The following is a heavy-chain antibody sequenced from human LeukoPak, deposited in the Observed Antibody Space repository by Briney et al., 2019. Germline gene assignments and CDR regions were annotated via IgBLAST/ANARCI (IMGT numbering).Heavy chain of an antibody. CDR2: IRSKAYGGTT. V-gene: IGHV3-49*03. J-gene: IGHJ5*02. CDR1: GFTFGDYA. D-gene: IGHD2-2*01. CDR3: TRDVQVVVPAATNWFDP. Sequence: PGGSLRLSCTASGFTFGDYAMSWFRQAPGKGLEWVGFIRSKAYGGTTEYAASVKGRFTISRDDSKSIAYLQMNSLKTEDTAVYYCTRDVQVVVPAATNWFDPWGQGTLVTVSS.